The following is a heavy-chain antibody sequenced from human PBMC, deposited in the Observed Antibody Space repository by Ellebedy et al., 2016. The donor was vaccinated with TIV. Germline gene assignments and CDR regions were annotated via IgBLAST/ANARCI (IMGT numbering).Heavy chain of an antibody. CDR1: GFAFSTYD. CDR3: AKGAWLGF. Sequence: GESLKISXAASGFAFSTYDMSWVRQAPGKGLEWVSVIIGTDGSTYYADSVRGRFIISRDKSKNTLFLQLNRLRAEDTAVYYCAKGAWLGFWGQGTQVTVSP. V-gene: IGHV3-23*01. J-gene: IGHJ4*02. CDR2: IIGTDGST.